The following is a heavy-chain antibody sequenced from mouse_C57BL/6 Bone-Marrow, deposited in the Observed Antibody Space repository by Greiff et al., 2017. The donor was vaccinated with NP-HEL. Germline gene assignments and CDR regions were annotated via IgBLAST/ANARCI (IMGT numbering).Heavy chain of an antibody. CDR1: GYTFTEYT. D-gene: IGHD2-4*01. CDR2: FYPGSGSI. CDR3: ARHEEEGYDYDVSSYYAMDY. J-gene: IGHJ4*01. Sequence: QVTLKESGAELVKPGASVKLSCKASGYTFTEYTIHWVKQRSGQGLEWIGWFYPGSGSIKYNEKFKDKATLTADKSSSTVYMELSRLTSEDSAVYFCARHEEEGYDYDVSSYYAMDYWGQGTSVTVSS. V-gene: IGHV1-62-2*01.